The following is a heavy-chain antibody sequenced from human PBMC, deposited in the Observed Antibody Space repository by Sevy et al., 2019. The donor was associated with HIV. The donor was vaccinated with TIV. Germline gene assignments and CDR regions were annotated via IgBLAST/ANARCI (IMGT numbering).Heavy chain of an antibody. D-gene: IGHD5-12*01. CDR2: ISYDGSNK. J-gene: IGHJ5*02. Sequence: GGSLRLSCAASGFTFSSYGMHWVRQAPGKGLEWVAVISYDGSNKYYADSVNGRFTISRDNSKNTLYLQMNSLRAEDTAVYYCAKDFLKMATIYWFDPWGQGTLVTVSS. V-gene: IGHV3-30*18. CDR1: GFTFSSYG. CDR3: AKDFLKMATIYWFDP.